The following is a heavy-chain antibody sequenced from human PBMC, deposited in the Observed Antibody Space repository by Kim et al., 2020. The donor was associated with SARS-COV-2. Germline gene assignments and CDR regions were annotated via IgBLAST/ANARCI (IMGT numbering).Heavy chain of an antibody. CDR2: IYPGDSDT. V-gene: IGHV5-51*01. CDR3: ARRFWSDSSEGSAFDM. D-gene: IGHD1-1*01. CDR1: GYSITSYW. J-gene: IGHJ3*02. Sequence: GESLKISCKGSGYSITSYWIGWVRQMPGKGLEWMGIIYPGDSDTRYSPSFQGQVTISADKSISTAYLQWSSLKASDTAMYYCARRFWSDSSEGSAFDMWGQGTMVTVSS.